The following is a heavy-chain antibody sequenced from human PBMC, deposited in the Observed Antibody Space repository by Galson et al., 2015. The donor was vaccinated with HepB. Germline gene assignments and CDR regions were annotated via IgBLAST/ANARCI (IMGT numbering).Heavy chain of an antibody. CDR3: ARGGRWLIAAAPRGFDY. V-gene: IGHV4-34*01. D-gene: IGHD6-13*01. CDR1: GGSFSGYY. Sequence: SETLSLTCAVYGGSFSGYYWSWIRQPPGKGLEWIGEINHSGSTNYNPSLKSRVTIPVDASKNQFSLKLSSVTAADTAVYYCARGGRWLIAAAPRGFDYWGQGTLVTVSS. J-gene: IGHJ4*02. CDR2: INHSGST.